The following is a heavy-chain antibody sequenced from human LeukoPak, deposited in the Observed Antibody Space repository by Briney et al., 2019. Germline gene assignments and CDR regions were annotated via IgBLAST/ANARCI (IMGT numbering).Heavy chain of an antibody. CDR2: INPNSGGT. CDR1: GYTFTGYY. Sequence: GASVTVSCKASGYTFTGYYMNWVRQAPGQGLEWMGWINPNSGGTNYAQKFQGRVTMTRDTSISTAYMELSRLRSNDTAVYYCARTYYYDSSGIDAFDIWGQGTMVTVSS. D-gene: IGHD3-22*01. J-gene: IGHJ3*02. V-gene: IGHV1-2*02. CDR3: ARTYYYDSSGIDAFDI.